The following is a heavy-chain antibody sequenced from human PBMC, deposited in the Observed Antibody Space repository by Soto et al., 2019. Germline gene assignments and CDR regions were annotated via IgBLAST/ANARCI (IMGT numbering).Heavy chain of an antibody. CDR1: GGSITTVGNY. V-gene: IGHV4-31*03. J-gene: IGHJ3*02. D-gene: IGHD1-26*01. CDR2: ISYSGST. Sequence: QVQLQESGPGLVQPSQTLSLACTVSGGSITTVGNYWSWIRQFPGKGLEWIRHISYSGSTNSNPSLRSRLSMSVDTSKNQFSLELSSVTAADTAVYYCARLLGSGNYLGIFDAFDIWGQGTVVTVSS. CDR3: ARLLGSGNYLGIFDAFDI.